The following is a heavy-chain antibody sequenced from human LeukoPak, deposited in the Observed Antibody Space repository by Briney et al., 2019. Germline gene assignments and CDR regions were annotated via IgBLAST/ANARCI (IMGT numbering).Heavy chain of an antibody. CDR2: INAGNGNT. CDR1: GYTFTSYA. J-gene: IGHJ3*02. Sequence: ASVKVSCTASGYTFTSYAMHWVRQAPGQRLEWMGWINAGNGNTKYSRKFQGRVTITRDTSASTAYMELSSLRSEDTAVYYCAREGYSSSWYGAFDIWGQGTMVTVSS. D-gene: IGHD6-13*01. V-gene: IGHV1-3*01. CDR3: AREGYSSSWYGAFDI.